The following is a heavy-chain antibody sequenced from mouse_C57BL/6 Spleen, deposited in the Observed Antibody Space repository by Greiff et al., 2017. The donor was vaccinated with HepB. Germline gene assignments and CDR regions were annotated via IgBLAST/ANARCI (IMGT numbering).Heavy chain of an antibody. D-gene: IGHD2-4*01. V-gene: IGHV5-6*01. CDR3: ATLSTMITTRDFDY. J-gene: IGHJ2*01. CDR1: GFTFSSYG. Sequence: EVQVVESGGDLVKPGGSLKLSCAASGFTFSSYGMSWVRQTPDKRLEWVATISSGGSYTYYPDSVKGRFTISRDNAKNTLYLQMSSLKSEDTAMYYCATLSTMITTRDFDYWGQGTTLTVSS. CDR2: ISSGGSYT.